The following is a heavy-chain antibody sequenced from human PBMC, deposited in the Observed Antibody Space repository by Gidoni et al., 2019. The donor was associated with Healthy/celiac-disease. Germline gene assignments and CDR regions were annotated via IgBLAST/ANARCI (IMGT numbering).Heavy chain of an antibody. D-gene: IGHD6-13*01. Sequence: QLQLQESGPGLVKPSETLSLTCTVSGGSISSSSYYWGWIRQPPGKGLELIGSIYYSGSTYDNPSLKSRVTISVDTSKNQFSLKLSSVTAADTAVYYCASSYSSSWSSFDYWGQGTLVTVSS. CDR2: IYYSGST. V-gene: IGHV4-39*01. J-gene: IGHJ4*02. CDR3: ASSYSSSWSSFDY. CDR1: GGSISSSSYY.